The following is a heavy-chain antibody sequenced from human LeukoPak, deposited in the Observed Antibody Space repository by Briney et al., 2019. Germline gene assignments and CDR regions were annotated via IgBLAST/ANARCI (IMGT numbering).Heavy chain of an antibody. CDR3: ARMAGYNYDY. Sequence: SETLSLTCAVYGGSFSGYYWSWIRQPPGKGLEWIGEINHSGSTNYNPSLKSRVTISVDTSKNQFSLKLSSVTAAGTAVYYCARMAGYNYDYWGQGTLVTVSS. D-gene: IGHD5-12*01. CDR1: GGSFSGYY. V-gene: IGHV4-34*01. CDR2: INHSGST. J-gene: IGHJ4*02.